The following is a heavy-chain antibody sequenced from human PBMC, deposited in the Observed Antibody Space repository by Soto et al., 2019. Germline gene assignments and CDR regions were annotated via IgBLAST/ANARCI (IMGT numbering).Heavy chain of an antibody. D-gene: IGHD4-4*01. CDR3: LGPPMTTVTTGYYYGMDV. CDR1: GGSISSYY. V-gene: IGHV4-4*07. J-gene: IGHJ6*02. Sequence: QVQLQESGPGLVKPSETLSLTCTVSGGSISSYYWSWIRQPAGKGLEWIGRIYTSGSTNYNPSLKSRVTMSVDTSKNQFSLKLSSVTAADTAVYYCLGPPMTTVTTGYYYGMDVWGQGTTVTVSS. CDR2: IYTSGST.